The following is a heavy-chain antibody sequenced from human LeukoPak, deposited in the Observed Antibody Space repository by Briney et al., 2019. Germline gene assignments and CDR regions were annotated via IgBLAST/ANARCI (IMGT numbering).Heavy chain of an antibody. CDR2: IYDRGST. V-gene: IGHV4-59*01. Sequence: PSETLSLTCTVSGGSISSYYWSWIRQPPGKGLEWIGNIYDRGSTKYNPSLKSRVTISVDTPKNRFSLRLSSVTAADTAVYYCARGRTFDNWGQGTLVTVSS. CDR3: ARGRTFDN. J-gene: IGHJ4*02. CDR1: GGSISSYY.